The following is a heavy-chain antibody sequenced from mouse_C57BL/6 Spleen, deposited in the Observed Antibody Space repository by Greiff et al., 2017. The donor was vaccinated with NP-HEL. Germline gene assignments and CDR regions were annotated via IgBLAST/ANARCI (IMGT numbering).Heavy chain of an antibody. CDR3: ARYMRFYDGYYSYYAMDY. J-gene: IGHJ4*01. D-gene: IGHD2-3*01. V-gene: IGHV7-3*01. CDR2: IRNKANGYTT. Sequence: EVKVVESGGGLVQPGGSLSLSCAASGFTFTDYYMSWVRQPPGKALEWLGFIRNKANGYTTEYSASVKGRFTISRDNSQSILYLQMNALRAEDSATYYCARYMRFYDGYYSYYAMDYWGQGTSVTVSS. CDR1: GFTFTDYY.